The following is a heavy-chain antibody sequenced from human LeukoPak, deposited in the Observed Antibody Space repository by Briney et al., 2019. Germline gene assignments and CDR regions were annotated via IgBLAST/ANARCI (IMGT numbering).Heavy chain of an antibody. J-gene: IGHJ4*02. D-gene: IGHD3-22*01. CDR3: AIANYYSSCYYSFDY. CDR2: IYTSGST. CDR1: GGSISSYY. V-gene: IGHV4-4*07. Sequence: SETLSLTCTVSGGSISSYYWSWIRQPAGKGLEWIGRIYTSGSTNNNPSLKRRVTISVDTSKNQFSLNLSSVTPADTAVYYCAIANYYSSCYYSFDYCGLGTLVTVSS.